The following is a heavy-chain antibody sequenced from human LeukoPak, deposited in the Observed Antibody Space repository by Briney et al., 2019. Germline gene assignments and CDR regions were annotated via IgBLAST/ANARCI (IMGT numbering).Heavy chain of an antibody. J-gene: IGHJ4*02. Sequence: GGSLRLSCAASGFTFSDYSINWVRQAPGKGLEWVSSISSSSSYIYYADSVKGRFTISRDNAKNSLYLQMNSLRAEDTAVYYCARDPSFGYYYGSGPGYWGQGTLVTVSS. CDR3: ARDPSFGYYYGSGPGY. D-gene: IGHD3-10*01. CDR2: ISSSSSYI. V-gene: IGHV3-21*01. CDR1: GFTFSDYS.